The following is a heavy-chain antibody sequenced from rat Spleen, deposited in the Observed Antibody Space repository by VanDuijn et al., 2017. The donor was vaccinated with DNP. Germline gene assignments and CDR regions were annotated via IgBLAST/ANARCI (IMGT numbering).Heavy chain of an antibody. J-gene: IGHJ2*01. CDR2: INKDSSII. V-gene: IGHV4-2*01. CDR3: VREELGVDS. CDR1: GFNLNDYW. Sequence: EVKLVESGGGLVQPGRSLKLSCAASGFNLNDYWMGWVRQAPGKGLEWIAEINKDSSIIKYSPSLKDKLTISRDNVRNTLFLQMSRLESDDTAIYYCVREELGVDSWGQGVLVTVSS. D-gene: IGHD4-3*01.